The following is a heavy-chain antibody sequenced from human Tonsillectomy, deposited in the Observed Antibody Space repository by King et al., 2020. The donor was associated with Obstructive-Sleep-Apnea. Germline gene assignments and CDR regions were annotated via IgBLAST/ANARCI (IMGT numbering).Heavy chain of an antibody. Sequence: QLQESGPGLVKPSETLSLTCTVSGGSISSSSYYWGWIRQPPGKGLEWIGSIYYSGSTYYNPSLKSRVTISVETSKNKFSLKLSSVTAADTAVYYCASEPYSSSWYGWGYFDYWGQGTLVTVSS. D-gene: IGHD6-13*01. CDR2: IYYSGST. J-gene: IGHJ4*02. CDR3: ASEPYSSSWYGWGYFDY. CDR1: GGSISSSSYY. V-gene: IGHV4-39*07.